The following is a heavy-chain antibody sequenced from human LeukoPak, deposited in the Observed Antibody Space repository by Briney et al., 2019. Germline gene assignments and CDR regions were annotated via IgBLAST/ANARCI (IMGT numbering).Heavy chain of an antibody. CDR1: GFTFSSYG. J-gene: IGHJ4*02. CDR3: AKAGLSTGTTRYYFDY. Sequence: GGSLRLSCAASGFTFSSYGMHWVRQAPGKGLEWVAVIWYGGSNKYYADSVKGRFTISRDNSKNTLYLQMNSLRAEDTAVYYCAKAGLSTGTTRYYFDYWGQETLVTVSS. V-gene: IGHV3-33*06. CDR2: IWYGGSNK. D-gene: IGHD1-7*01.